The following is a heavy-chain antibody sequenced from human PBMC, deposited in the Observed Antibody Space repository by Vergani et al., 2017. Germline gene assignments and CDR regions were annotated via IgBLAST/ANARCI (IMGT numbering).Heavy chain of an antibody. Sequence: QVQLEESGGGVVQPGRSLRLSCAGSGFTLSSHAMHWVRRAPGKGLEWVAFIWYDGSKEYYADSVKGRFTISRDNSKNTLYLQMNHLRAADTAVYYCARSGYCAHGVCYMTYYYYMDVWGKGTAVTVSS. J-gene: IGHJ6*03. V-gene: IGHV3-33*01. CDR2: IWYDGSKE. CDR3: ARSGYCAHGVCYMTYYYYMDV. D-gene: IGHD2-8*01. CDR1: GFTLSSHA.